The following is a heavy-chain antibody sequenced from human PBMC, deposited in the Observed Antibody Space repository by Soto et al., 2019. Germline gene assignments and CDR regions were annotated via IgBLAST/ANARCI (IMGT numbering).Heavy chain of an antibody. D-gene: IGHD3-3*01. CDR1: GFTFSSYA. V-gene: IGHV3-30-3*01. CDR2: ISYDGSNK. J-gene: IGHJ6*02. Sequence: QVQLVESGGGVVQPGRSLRLSCAASGFTFSSYAMHWVRQAPGKGLEWVAVISYDGSNKYYADSVKGRFTISRDNSKNTLYLQMNGLRAEDTAVYYCAREDRGYDFWSGYTFTTRYYGMNVWGQGTTVTVSS. CDR3: AREDRGYDFWSGYTFTTRYYGMNV.